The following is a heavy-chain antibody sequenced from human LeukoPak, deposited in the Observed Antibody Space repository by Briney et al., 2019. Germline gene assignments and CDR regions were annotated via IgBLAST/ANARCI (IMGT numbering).Heavy chain of an antibody. V-gene: IGHV1-8*01. CDR2: MNPNSGNT. CDR1: GYTFTSYD. J-gene: IGHJ4*02. CDR3: ARERHSSSWYRKPLGY. Sequence: ASVKVSCKASGYTFTSYDINWVRQATEQGLEWMGWMNPNSGNTGYAQKFQGRVTMTRNTSISTAYMELSSLRSEDTAVYYCARERHSSSWYRKPLGYWGQGTLVTVSS. D-gene: IGHD6-13*01.